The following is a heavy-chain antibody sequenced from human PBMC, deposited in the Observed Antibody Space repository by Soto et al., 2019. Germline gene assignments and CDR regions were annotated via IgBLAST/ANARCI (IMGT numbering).Heavy chain of an antibody. CDR3: ARGLPVLLWFGVPPPYGMDV. Sequence: VASVKVSCKASGYTFTSYGISWVRQAPGQGLEWMGWISAYNGNTNYAQKLQGRVTMTTDTSTSTAYMELRSLRSDDTAVYYCARGLPVLLWFGVPPPYGMDVWGQGTTVTVSS. J-gene: IGHJ6*02. CDR1: GYTFTSYG. V-gene: IGHV1-18*01. CDR2: ISAYNGNT. D-gene: IGHD3-10*01.